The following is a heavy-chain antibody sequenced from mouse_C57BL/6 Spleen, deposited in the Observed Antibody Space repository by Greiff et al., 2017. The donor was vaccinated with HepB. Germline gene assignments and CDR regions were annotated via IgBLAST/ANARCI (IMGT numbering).Heavy chain of an antibody. D-gene: IGHD1-1*01. V-gene: IGHV5-4*03. CDR1: GFTFSSYA. J-gene: IGHJ2*01. CDR3: ARKVLRDYFDY. Sequence: EVKLQESGGGLVKPGGSLKLSCAASGFTFSSYAMSWVRQTPEKRLEWVATISDGGSYTYYPDNVKGRFTISRDNAKNNLYLQMSHLKSEDTAMYYCARKVLRDYFDYWGQGTTLTVSS. CDR2: ISDGGSYT.